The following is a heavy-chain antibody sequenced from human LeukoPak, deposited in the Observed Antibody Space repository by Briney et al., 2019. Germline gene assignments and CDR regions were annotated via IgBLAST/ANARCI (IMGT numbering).Heavy chain of an antibody. J-gene: IGHJ4*02. CDR2: ISSSSSYI. V-gene: IGHV3-21*04. CDR1: GFTFSSYS. D-gene: IGHD5-18*01. Sequence: TGGSLRLSCAASGFTFSSYSMNWVRQAPGKGLEWVSSISSSSSYIYYADSVKGRFTISRDNSKNTLYLQMNSLRAEDTAVYYCAKGGYSYGPPFFDYWGQGTLVTVSS. CDR3: AKGGYSYGPPFFDY.